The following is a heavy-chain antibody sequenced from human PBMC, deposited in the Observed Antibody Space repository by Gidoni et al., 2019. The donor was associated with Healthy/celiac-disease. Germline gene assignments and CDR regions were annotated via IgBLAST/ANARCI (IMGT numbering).Heavy chain of an antibody. CDR3: ARNRDHFIYYDFWSGHYGMDV. J-gene: IGHJ6*02. CDR1: GFTFSSYW. Sequence: EVQLVESGGGLVQPGGSLRLSCAASGFTFSSYWMSWVRQAPEKGLEWVANIKQDGSEKYYVDSVKGRFTISRDNAKNSLYLQMNSLRAEDTAVYYCARNRDHFIYYDFWSGHYGMDVWGQGTTVTVSS. D-gene: IGHD3-3*01. V-gene: IGHV3-7*01. CDR2: IKQDGSEK.